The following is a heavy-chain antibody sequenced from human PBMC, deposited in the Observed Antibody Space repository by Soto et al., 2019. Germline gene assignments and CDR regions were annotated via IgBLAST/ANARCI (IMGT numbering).Heavy chain of an antibody. J-gene: IGHJ4*02. Sequence: SGGSLRLSWVAAGFTFTSFAMSWVRQAPGKGLEWVSGISPSGANTYFADSVKGRFSISRDKSKNTLYLQMDSLRAEDTAIYYCAKELFTSGLKYSDYWGQGTLVTVSS. CDR2: ISPSGANT. V-gene: IGHV3-23*01. D-gene: IGHD2-15*01. CDR1: GFTFTSFA. CDR3: AKELFTSGLKYSDY.